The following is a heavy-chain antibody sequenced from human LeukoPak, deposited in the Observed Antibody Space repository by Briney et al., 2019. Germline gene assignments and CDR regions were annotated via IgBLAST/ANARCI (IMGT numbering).Heavy chain of an antibody. CDR2: INPNSGGT. V-gene: IGHV1-2*02. J-gene: IGHJ4*02. CDR3: NIAARRPGRMVGATRKNFRVDY. CDR1: GYTFTGYY. Sequence: ASVKVSCKASGYTFTGYYMHWERQAPGQGLEWMGWINPNSGGTNYAQKFQGRVTMTRDTSISTAYMELSRLRSDDTAVYYCNIAARRPGRMVGATRKNFRVDYWGQGTLVTVSS. D-gene: IGHD1-26*01.